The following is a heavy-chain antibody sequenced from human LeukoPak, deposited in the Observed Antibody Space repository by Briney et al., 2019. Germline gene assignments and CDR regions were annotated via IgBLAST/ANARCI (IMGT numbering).Heavy chain of an antibody. J-gene: IGHJ4*02. CDR1: GYTFTSYD. V-gene: IGHV1-8*01. CDR3: ARVYGDIDY. D-gene: IGHD2/OR15-2a*01. CDR2: MNPNSGNR. Sequence: GASVKVSCKASGYTFTSYDINWVRQATGQGLEWMGWMNPNSGNRGYAQKFQGRVTMTRDTTISTAYMELSGLRHEDTAVYYCARVYGDIDYWGQGTLVTVSS.